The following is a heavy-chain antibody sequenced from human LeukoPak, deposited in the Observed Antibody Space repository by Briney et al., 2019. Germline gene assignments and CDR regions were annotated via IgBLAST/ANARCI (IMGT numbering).Heavy chain of an antibody. D-gene: IGHD4-17*01. J-gene: IGHJ4*02. Sequence: ASVKVSCKASGYTFTSYGISWVRQAPGQGLEWMGWISAYNGNTNYAQKLQGRVTMTTDTSTSTAYMELRSLRSDDTAVYYCAAPITVTRYFDYWGQGTLVTVSS. CDR2: ISAYNGNT. V-gene: IGHV1-18*01. CDR3: AAPITVTRYFDY. CDR1: GYTFTSYG.